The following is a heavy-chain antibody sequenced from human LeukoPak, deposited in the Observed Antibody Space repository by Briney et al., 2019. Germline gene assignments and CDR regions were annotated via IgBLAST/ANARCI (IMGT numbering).Heavy chain of an antibody. V-gene: IGHV4-59*12. CDR1: GGSISSYY. CDR2: IYYSGST. J-gene: IGHJ6*03. CDR3: AREGYCSGGSCYDVLGYYYYYMDV. D-gene: IGHD2-15*01. Sequence: SETLSLTCTVSGGSISSYYWSWIRQPPGKGLEWIGYIYYSGSTNHNPSLKSRLTISIDTSKNQFSLRLSSVTAADTAVYYCAREGYCSGGSCYDVLGYYYYYMDVWGKGTTVTISS.